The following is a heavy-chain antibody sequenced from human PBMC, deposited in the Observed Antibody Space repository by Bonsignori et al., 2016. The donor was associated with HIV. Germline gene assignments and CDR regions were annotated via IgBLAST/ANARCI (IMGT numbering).Heavy chain of an antibody. CDR3: ARDRITIFGVVPMDV. D-gene: IGHD3-3*01. Sequence: PGKGLEWIGYIYYSGSTNYNPSLKSRVTISVDTSKNQFSLKLSSVTAADTAVYYCARDRITIFGVVPMDVWGKGTTVTVSS. CDR2: IYYSGST. V-gene: IGHV4-59*13. J-gene: IGHJ6*04.